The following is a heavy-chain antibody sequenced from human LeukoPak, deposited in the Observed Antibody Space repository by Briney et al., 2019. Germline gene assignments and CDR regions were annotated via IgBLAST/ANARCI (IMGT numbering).Heavy chain of an antibody. J-gene: IGHJ3*02. Sequence: TGGSLRLSCAASGSAFSSYWMDWVRQAPGKGPEWVANLKHDGIEKYLVDSVKGRFAISRDNAKNLLYLQMNNLRVEDTAVYYCTKNTGDFDIWGQGTMVIVSS. D-gene: IGHD4-17*01. CDR3: TKNTGDFDI. CDR1: GSAFSSYW. V-gene: IGHV3-7*01. CDR2: LKHDGIEK.